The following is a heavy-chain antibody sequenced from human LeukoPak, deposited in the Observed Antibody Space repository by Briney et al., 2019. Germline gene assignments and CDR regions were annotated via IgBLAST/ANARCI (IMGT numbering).Heavy chain of an antibody. J-gene: IGHJ4*02. CDR3: AKDVVPFDY. CDR2: ISGSGGST. V-gene: IGHV3-23*01. D-gene: IGHD2-21*01. Sequence: GGSLRLSCVVSGFTLPYGMSWVRQAPGKGLEWVSAISGSGGSTYYADSVKGRFTISRDNSKTTLYLQMNSLRADDTAVYYCAKDVVPFDYWGQGTLVTVSS. CDR1: GFTLPYG.